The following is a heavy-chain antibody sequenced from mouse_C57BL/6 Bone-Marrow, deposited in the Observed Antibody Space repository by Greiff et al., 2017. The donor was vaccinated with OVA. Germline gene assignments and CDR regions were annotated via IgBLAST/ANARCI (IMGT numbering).Heavy chain of an antibody. V-gene: IGHV8-12*01. CDR2: IYWDDDK. Sequence: QVTLKVCGPGILQSSQTLSLTCSFSGFSLSTSGMGVSWIRQPSGKGLEWLAHIYWDDDKSYNPSLKSRLTISKDTSRNQVFLKITSVDTADTATYYWARGDYDYEDYAMDYRGQGTSVTVSS. CDR1: GFSLSTSGMG. D-gene: IGHD2-4*01. CDR3: ARGDYDYEDYAMDY. J-gene: IGHJ4*01.